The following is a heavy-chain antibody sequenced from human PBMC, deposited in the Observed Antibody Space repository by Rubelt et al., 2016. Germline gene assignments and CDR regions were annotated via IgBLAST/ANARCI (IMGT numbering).Heavy chain of an antibody. J-gene: IGHJ4*02. D-gene: IGHD3-10*01. CDR3: AHRMMIRGGPFDV. CDR1: GFSLTANGAA. Sequence: QITLKESGPPLVKPTQTLTLTCTWSGFSLTANGAAVGWIRQSPGKALEWLALIYWDDDKRYSPSLKSRLTVPKDAANNQECLTMSTLDPVDTATYYCAHRMMIRGGPFDVWGQGALVTVSS. CDR2: IYWDDDK. V-gene: IGHV2-5*02.